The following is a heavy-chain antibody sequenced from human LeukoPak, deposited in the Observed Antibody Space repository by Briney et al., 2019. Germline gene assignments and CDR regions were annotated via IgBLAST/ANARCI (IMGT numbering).Heavy chain of an antibody. J-gene: IGHJ4*02. CDR3: ARDRGIAAAGNDY. CDR1: GGSISSGSYY. D-gene: IGHD6-13*01. V-gene: IGHV4-61*02. Sequence: SETLSLTCTVSGGSISSGSYYWSWIRQPAGKGLEWIGRIYTSGSTYYNPSLKSRVTISVDTSKNQFSLKLSSVTAADTAVYYCARDRGIAAAGNDYWGQGTLVTVSS. CDR2: IYTSGST.